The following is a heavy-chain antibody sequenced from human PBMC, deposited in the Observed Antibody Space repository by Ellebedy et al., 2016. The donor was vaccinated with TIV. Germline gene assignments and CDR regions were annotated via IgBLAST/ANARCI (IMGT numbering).Heavy chain of an antibody. Sequence: GESLKISXAASRFTFTMNWVRQAPGKGLAWVSSISSSSSYIYYADSVKGRFTISRDNAENSLYLQMNSLRAEDTAVYYCARDRIAAAGTVYYFGMDVWGQGTTVTVSS. CDR2: ISSSSSYI. CDR1: RFTFT. D-gene: IGHD6-13*01. V-gene: IGHV3-21*01. J-gene: IGHJ6*02. CDR3: ARDRIAAAGTVYYFGMDV.